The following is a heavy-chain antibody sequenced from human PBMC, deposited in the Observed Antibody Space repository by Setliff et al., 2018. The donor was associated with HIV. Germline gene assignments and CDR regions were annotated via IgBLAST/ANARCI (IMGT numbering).Heavy chain of an antibody. CDR3: ARLGWQQNYYYYYMDV. CDR2: IYHSGST. V-gene: IGHV4-38-2*01. J-gene: IGHJ6*03. Sequence: LSLTCAVSGYSISSGYYWGWIRQPPGKGLEWIGSIYHSGSTYYNPSLKSRVTISIDTSKNQFSLKLSSVTAADTAVYYCARLGWQQNYYYYYMDVWGKGTTVTVSS. D-gene: IGHD6-13*01. CDR1: GYSISSGYY.